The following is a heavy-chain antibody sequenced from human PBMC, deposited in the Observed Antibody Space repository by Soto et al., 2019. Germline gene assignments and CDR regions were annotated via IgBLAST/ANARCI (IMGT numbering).Heavy chain of an antibody. CDR1: GYTFTSYY. J-gene: IGHJ4*02. CDR2: INPSGGST. D-gene: IGHD3-22*01. Sequence: ASVKVSCKASGYTFTSYYMHWVRQAPGQGLEWMGIINPSGGSTSYAQRFQGRVTMTRDTSTSTVYMELSSLRSEDTAVYYCARDAFSAYYDSSGYYSGYWGQGTLVTVSS. V-gene: IGHV1-46*01. CDR3: ARDAFSAYYDSSGYYSGY.